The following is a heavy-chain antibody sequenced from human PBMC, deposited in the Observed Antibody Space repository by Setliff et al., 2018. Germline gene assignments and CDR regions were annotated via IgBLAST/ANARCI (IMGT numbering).Heavy chain of an antibody. CDR1: GGSFSGYY. V-gene: IGHV4-34*01. Sequence: SETLSLTCAVYGGSFSGYYWTWIRQSPGKGLEWIGEINQYGSTNYNPALKSRVTISVDTSKNQFSLKLSSVTAADTALYYCARPNCSGGDCYSSAFDVWGHGTTVTVSS. CDR3: ARPNCSGGDCYSSAFDV. J-gene: IGHJ3*01. D-gene: IGHD2-15*01. CDR2: INQYGST.